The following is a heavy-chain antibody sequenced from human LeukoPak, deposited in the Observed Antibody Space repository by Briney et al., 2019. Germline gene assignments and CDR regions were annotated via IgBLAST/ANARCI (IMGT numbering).Heavy chain of an antibody. CDR1: GYTFTSYA. V-gene: IGHV7-4-1*02. D-gene: IGHD5-18*01. J-gene: IGHJ4*02. CDR3: ARDISWGYSYGGYRY. CDR2: INTNTGNP. Sequence: ASVKVSCKASGYTFTSYATNWVRQAPGQGLEWMGWINTNTGNPTYAQGFTGRFVFSLDTSVSTAYLQISSLKAEDTAVYYCARDISWGYSYGGYRYWGQGTLVTVSS.